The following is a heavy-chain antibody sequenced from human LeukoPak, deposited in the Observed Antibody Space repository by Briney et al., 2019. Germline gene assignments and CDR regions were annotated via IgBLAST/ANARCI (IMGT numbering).Heavy chain of an antibody. D-gene: IGHD3-16*01. CDR3: ARQGGDTHASSFDS. CDR2: IYPGDSET. J-gene: IGHJ4*02. CDR1: GYSFSEYW. V-gene: IGHV5-51*01. Sequence: GESLKISCKGSGYSFSEYWIAWVRQMPGKGLEWMGIIYPGDSETRYSPSFAGQVTISADKSISTAYLQWSSLKASDTAMYYCARQGGDTHASSFDSWGQGSLVTVSS.